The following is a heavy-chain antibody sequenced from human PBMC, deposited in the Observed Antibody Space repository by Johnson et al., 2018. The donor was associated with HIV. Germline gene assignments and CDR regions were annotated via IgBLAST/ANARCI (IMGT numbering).Heavy chain of an antibody. CDR2: INWNGGST. CDR3: AKSGLFVLVVYAPDVFDF. Sequence: VQLVESGGGVVRPGGSLRLSCAASGFTFDDNGMSWVRQAPGKGLEWVSGINWNGGSTGYADSVKGRFTISRDNSKNTLYLQMNSLSAEDTAVYYCAKSGLFVLVVYAPDVFDFWGQGTMVTVSS. CDR1: GFTFDDNG. V-gene: IGHV3-20*04. D-gene: IGHD2-8*02. J-gene: IGHJ3*01.